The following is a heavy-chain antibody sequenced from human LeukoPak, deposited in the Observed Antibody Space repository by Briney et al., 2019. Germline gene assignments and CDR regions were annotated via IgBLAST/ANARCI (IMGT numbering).Heavy chain of an antibody. D-gene: IGHD6-19*01. Sequence: GGSLRLSCAASGFTFSSHAMSWVRQAPGKGLEWVSAIYYSGGSTYYADSVKGRFTISRDNSKNTLYLQMNSLRAEDTAVYYCAKRRGIAVAGTGEWGQGTLVTVSS. J-gene: IGHJ4*02. CDR2: IYYSGGST. CDR1: GFTFSSHA. V-gene: IGHV3-23*01. CDR3: AKRRGIAVAGTGE.